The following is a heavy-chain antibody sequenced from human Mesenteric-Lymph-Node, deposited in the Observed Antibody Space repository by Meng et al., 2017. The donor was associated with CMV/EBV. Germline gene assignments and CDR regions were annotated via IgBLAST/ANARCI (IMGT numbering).Heavy chain of an antibody. Sequence: SGGTFSSYAISWVRQAPGQGLEWMGGIIPIFGTANYAQKFQGRVTITADKSTSTAYMELSSLRSEDTAVYYCARGRYDILTGYYPFDYWGQGTLVTVSS. CDR1: GGTFSSYA. J-gene: IGHJ4*02. D-gene: IGHD3-9*01. V-gene: IGHV1-69*06. CDR2: IIPIFGTA. CDR3: ARGRYDILTGYYPFDY.